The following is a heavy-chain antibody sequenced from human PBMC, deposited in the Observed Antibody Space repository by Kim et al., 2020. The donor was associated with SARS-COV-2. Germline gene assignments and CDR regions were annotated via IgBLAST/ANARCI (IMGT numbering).Heavy chain of an antibody. V-gene: IGHV7-4-1*02. J-gene: IGHJ5*02. D-gene: IGHD1-7*01. Sequence: TYARGFTGRCVFSWDASVSTAYLQISSLKAEDTAVYYCARSNWNYHNWFDPWGQGTLVTVSS. CDR3: ARSNWNYHNWFDP.